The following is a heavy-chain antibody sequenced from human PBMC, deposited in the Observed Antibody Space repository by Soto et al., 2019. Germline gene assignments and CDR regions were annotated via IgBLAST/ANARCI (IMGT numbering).Heavy chain of an antibody. D-gene: IGHD3-3*01. Sequence: SETLSLTCSVSGGSISSYFKNWIRQAPGKGLEWIGCIYDSGDANYNPSLKSRVTISLDTSKNQFSLKLSSVTAADTAVYYCVSSRTAVFGDALDIWALGTMVTVSS. V-gene: IGHV4-59*03. CDR3: VSSRTAVFGDALDI. CDR2: IYDSGDA. CDR1: GGSISSYF. J-gene: IGHJ3*02.